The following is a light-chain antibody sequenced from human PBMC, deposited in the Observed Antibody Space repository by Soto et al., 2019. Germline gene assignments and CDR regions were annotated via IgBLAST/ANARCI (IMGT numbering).Light chain of an antibody. CDR1: QSIRIF. Sequence: DIQMTQSPSSLSASVGDRVTIPCRASQSIRIFLNWYQQKPGKAPKLLIYAASSLQSGVPSRFSGSGSGTDFTLTITSLQPEDFATYYCQQSYSTPWTFGQGTKVDIK. J-gene: IGKJ1*01. V-gene: IGKV1-39*01. CDR3: QQSYSTPWT. CDR2: AAS.